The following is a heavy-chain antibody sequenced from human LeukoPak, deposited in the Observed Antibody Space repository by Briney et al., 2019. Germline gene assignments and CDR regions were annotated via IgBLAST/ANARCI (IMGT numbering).Heavy chain of an antibody. CDR1: GYTLTELS. D-gene: IGHD3-9*01. J-gene: IGHJ4*02. Sequence: GASVKVSCKVSGYTLTELSMHWVRQAPGKGLEWMGGFDPEDGETIYAQKLQGRVTMTTDTSTSTAYMELRSLRSDDTAVYYCARGGRPYDILTGYPPDYWGQGTLVTVSS. CDR3: ARGGRPYDILTGYPPDY. V-gene: IGHV1-24*01. CDR2: FDPEDGET.